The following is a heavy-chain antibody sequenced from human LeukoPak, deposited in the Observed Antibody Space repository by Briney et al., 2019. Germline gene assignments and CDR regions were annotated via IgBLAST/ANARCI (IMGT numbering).Heavy chain of an antibody. Sequence: ASVTVSCKASGYTFTSHDINWVRQATGQGLEWMGWMNPNSGNTGYAQKFQDRVTMTRNTSISTAYMELSSLESEDTAVYYCAKVDKIVVVPNYFDYWGQGTLVTVSS. CDR2: MNPNSGNT. CDR3: AKVDKIVVVPNYFDY. J-gene: IGHJ4*02. V-gene: IGHV1-8*01. CDR1: GYTFTSHD. D-gene: IGHD3-22*01.